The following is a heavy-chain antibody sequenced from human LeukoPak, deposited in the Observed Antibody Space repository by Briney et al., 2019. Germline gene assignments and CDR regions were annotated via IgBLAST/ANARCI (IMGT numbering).Heavy chain of an antibody. CDR1: GYTFTSYA. J-gene: IGHJ4*02. CDR3: ARTTWGYFDY. V-gene: IGHV1-69*13. D-gene: IGHD7-27*01. CDR2: IIPIFGTA. Sequence: SVKVSCKASGYTFTSYAMNWVRQAPGQGLEWMGGIIPIFGTANYAQKFQGRVTITADESTSTAYMELSSLRSEDTAVYYCARTTWGYFDYWGQGTLVTVSS.